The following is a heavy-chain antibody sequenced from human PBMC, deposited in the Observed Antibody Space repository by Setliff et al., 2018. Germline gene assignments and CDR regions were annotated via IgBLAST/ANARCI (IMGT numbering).Heavy chain of an antibody. D-gene: IGHD3-3*01. Sequence: ASVKVSCKASGYTFTSYGISWVRQAPGQGLEWMGWISAYNGNTNYAQKLQGRVIMTTDTSTSTAYMELRSLRSDDTAVYYCARDRGYNFWSGYFVKDYFDYWGQGTLVTVSS. CDR2: ISAYNGNT. J-gene: IGHJ4*02. V-gene: IGHV1-18*01. CDR3: ARDRGYNFWSGYFVKDYFDY. CDR1: GYTFTSYG.